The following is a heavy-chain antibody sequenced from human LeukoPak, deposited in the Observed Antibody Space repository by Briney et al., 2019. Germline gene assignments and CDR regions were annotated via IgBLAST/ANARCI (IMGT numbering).Heavy chain of an antibody. D-gene: IGHD2-2*01. CDR1: GFTFRDYA. Sequence: GGSLRLSCTGSGFTFRDYAMSWCRQAPGKGLGWVCFIRAKPYGGTTEYAASVRGRFNISRDDSTRCAYLQMNSLQTEDRAVYYCGRDLKGDCRGTSCYGGVDYWGQGTLVTVSS. J-gene: IGHJ4*02. CDR3: GRDLKGDCRGTSCYGGVDY. V-gene: IGHV3-49*03. CDR2: IRAKPYGGTT.